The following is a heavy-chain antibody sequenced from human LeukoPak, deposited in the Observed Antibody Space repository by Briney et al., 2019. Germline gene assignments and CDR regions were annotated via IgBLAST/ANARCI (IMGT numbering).Heavy chain of an antibody. Sequence: SETLSLTCTVSGGSISSSSYYWGWIRQPPGKGLEWIGSIYYSGSTYYNPSLKSRVTISVDTSKNQFSLKLSSETAADTAVYYCARETYYYDSSGCNDDYWGQGTLVTVSS. CDR1: GGSISSSSYY. CDR2: IYYSGST. CDR3: ARETYYYDSSGCNDDY. J-gene: IGHJ4*02. D-gene: IGHD3-22*01. V-gene: IGHV4-39*02.